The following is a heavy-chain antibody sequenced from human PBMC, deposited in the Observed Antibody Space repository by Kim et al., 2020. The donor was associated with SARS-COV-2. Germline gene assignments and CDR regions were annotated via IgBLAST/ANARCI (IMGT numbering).Heavy chain of an antibody. J-gene: IGHJ6*02. CDR2: MNPNSGNT. Sequence: ASVKVSCKASGYTFTSYDINWVRQATGQGLEWMGWMNPNSGNTGYAQKFHGRVTMTRNTSISTAYMELSSLRSEDTAVYYCARGPSRITMIVVSPSKGMDVWGQGTTVTVSS. D-gene: IGHD3-22*01. CDR1: GYTFTSYD. CDR3: ARGPSRITMIVVSPSKGMDV. V-gene: IGHV1-8*01.